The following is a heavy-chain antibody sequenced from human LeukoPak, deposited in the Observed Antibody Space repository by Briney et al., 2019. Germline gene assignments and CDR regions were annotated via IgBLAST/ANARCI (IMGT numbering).Heavy chain of an antibody. J-gene: IGHJ6*02. D-gene: IGHD6-19*01. CDR3: AREWGIAVAMGMDV. CDR2: TYYRSKWYN. V-gene: IGHV6-1*01. CDR1: GDSVS. Sequence: SQTLSLTCAISGDSVSRNWIRQSPSRGLEWLGRTYYRSKWYNDYAVSVKSRITINPDTSKNQFSLQLNSVTPEGTAVYYCAREWGIAVAMGMDVWGQGTTVTVSS.